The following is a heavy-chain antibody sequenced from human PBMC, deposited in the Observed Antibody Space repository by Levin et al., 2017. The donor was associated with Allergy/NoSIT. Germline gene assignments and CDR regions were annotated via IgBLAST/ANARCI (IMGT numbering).Heavy chain of an antibody. J-gene: IGHJ4*02. D-gene: IGHD2-21*02. CDR2: ISSTSNYI. CDR3: ARDFPSCGGNCYSYDY. Sequence: PGGSLRLSCAASGFTCSTYIMNWVRQAPGKGLEWVSSISSTSNYIYYADSVKGRFTISRDNAKSSLYLQMNSLRAEDTAIYYCARDFPSCGGNCYSYDYWGQGTLVTVSS. CDR1: GFTCSTYI. V-gene: IGHV3-21*01.